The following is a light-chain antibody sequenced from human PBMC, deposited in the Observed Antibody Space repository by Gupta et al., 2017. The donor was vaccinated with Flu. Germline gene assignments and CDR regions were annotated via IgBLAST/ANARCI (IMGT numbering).Light chain of an antibody. CDR1: QSVSSY. CDR3: RQRSNWPLT. CDR2: DAS. V-gene: IGKV3-11*01. Sequence: EIVLTQSPATLSLSPGERATLSCRASQSVSSYLAWYQQKPGQAPRLLIYDASNRATGIPARFSGSGSGTEFTLTISSREPEDFAVYYCRQRSNWPLTFGGGTKVEIK. J-gene: IGKJ4*01.